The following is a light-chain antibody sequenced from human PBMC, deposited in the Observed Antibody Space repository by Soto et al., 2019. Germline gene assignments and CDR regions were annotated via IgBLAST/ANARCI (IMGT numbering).Light chain of an antibody. CDR1: QSVSSSY. Sequence: EIVLTQSPGTLSLSPGERATLSCRASQSVSSSYLAWYQQKPGQAPRLLIYGASSRATGIPDRFSGSGSGKDFTLIISRLEPEDFVGYYCQQYGSSWTFGHGTKVQIK. CDR3: QQYGSSWT. V-gene: IGKV3-20*01. J-gene: IGKJ1*01. CDR2: GAS.